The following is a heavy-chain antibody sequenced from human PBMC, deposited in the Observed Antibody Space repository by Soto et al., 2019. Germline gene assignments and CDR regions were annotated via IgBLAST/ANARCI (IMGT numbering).Heavy chain of an antibody. CDR1: GYTFTSYG. V-gene: IGHV1-18*01. CDR3: ARDPSVWYYYDSSGYLDY. CDR2: ISAYNGNT. D-gene: IGHD3-22*01. Sequence: ASVKVSCKASGYTFTSYGISCVRQAPGQGLEWMGWISAYNGNTNYAQKLQGRVTMTTDTSTSTAYMELRSLRSDDTAVYYCARDPSVWYYYDSSGYLDYWGQGTLVTVSS. J-gene: IGHJ4*02.